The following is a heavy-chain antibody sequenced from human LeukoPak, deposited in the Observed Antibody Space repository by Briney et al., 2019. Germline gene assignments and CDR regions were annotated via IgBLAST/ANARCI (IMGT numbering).Heavy chain of an antibody. D-gene: IGHD2-15*01. CDR1: GFTFSSYA. CDR3: ARYCSGGSCYHFDY. J-gene: IGHJ4*02. V-gene: IGHV3-30*04. CDR2: ISYDGSNK. Sequence: GGSLRLSCAASGFTFSSYATHWVRQAPGKGLEWVAVISYDGSNKYYADSVKGRFTISRDNSKNTLYLQMNSLRAEDTAVYYCARYCSGGSCYHFDYWGQGTLVTVSS.